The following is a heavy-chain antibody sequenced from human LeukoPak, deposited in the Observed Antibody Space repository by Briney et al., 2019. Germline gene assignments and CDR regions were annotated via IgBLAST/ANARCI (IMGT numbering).Heavy chain of an antibody. Sequence: GTSLRLSCVASGFTFSTYAIHWVRQAPGKGLEWVAVIIYDGSNKYYADSLKGRFTVSRDNSKNTLYLQMNSLRAEDTAVYYCAKVGGSGSYQNTPFDYWGQGTLVTVSS. CDR3: AKVGGSGSYQNTPFDY. D-gene: IGHD3-10*01. V-gene: IGHV3-30*04. CDR1: GFTFSTYA. CDR2: IIYDGSNK. J-gene: IGHJ4*02.